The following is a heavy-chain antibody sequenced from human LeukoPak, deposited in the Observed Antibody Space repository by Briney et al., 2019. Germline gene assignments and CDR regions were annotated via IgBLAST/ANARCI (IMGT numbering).Heavy chain of an antibody. V-gene: IGHV4-4*09. CDR1: AASISNYY. CDR3: ARLIPGTTGLRKNYFDY. Sequence: SETLSLTCAVSAASISNYYWSWIRQAPGKGLEWIGYISASGNTNYNPSLKSRIIISVDMSKNQFSLKLSSVTAADTAVYYCARLIPGTTGLRKNYFDYWGQGTLVTVSS. D-gene: IGHD1-20*01. CDR2: ISASGNT. J-gene: IGHJ4*02.